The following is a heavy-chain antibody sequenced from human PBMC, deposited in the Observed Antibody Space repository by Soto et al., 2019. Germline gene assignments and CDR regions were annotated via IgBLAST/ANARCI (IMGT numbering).Heavy chain of an antibody. CDR1: GFTFSSYA. Sequence: EVPLLESGGGLVQPGGSLRLSCVASGFTFSSYAMSWVRQAPGKGLEWVSAISGSGGSTYYADSVKGRFTISRDNSKNTLYLQMNSLRAEDTAVYYCAKDPSFYCSGGSCYYFWGQGTLVTVSS. CDR3: AKDPSFYCSGGSCYYF. CDR2: ISGSGGST. V-gene: IGHV3-23*01. D-gene: IGHD2-15*01. J-gene: IGHJ4*02.